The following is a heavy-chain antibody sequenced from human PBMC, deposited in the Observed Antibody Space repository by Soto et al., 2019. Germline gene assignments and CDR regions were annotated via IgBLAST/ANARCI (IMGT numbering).Heavy chain of an antibody. CDR3: AHRVLRTVFGLVTTTAIYFDF. J-gene: IGHJ4*02. CDR2: IYWDDDK. CDR1: GFSLTTSGVG. Sequence: QITLNESGPKQVMPRRILTLTCTFSGFSLTTSGVGVGWIRQSPGKAPEWLALIYWDDDKRYSPSLKSRLTITKDTSKNQVVLTMADLDPADTATYYCAHRVLRTVFGLVTTTAIYFDFWGQGTPVAVSS. D-gene: IGHD3-3*01. V-gene: IGHV2-5*02.